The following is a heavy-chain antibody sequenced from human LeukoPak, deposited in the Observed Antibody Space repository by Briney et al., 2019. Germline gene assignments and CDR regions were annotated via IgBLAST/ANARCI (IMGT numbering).Heavy chain of an antibody. CDR3: AKDIQLST. Sequence: GGSLRLSCAASGFTFSSYWMSWVRQAPGKGLEWVSLISASGGSTYYADSVKGRFTISRDNSKNTLYLQMNSLRAEDTAIYYCAKDIQLSTWGLGTMVTVSS. V-gene: IGHV3-23*01. J-gene: IGHJ3*01. D-gene: IGHD5-24*01. CDR1: GFTFSSYW. CDR2: ISASGGST.